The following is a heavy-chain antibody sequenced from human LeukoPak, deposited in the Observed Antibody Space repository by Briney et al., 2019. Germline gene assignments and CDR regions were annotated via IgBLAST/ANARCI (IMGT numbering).Heavy chain of an antibody. D-gene: IGHD3-16*01. V-gene: IGHV4-34*01. J-gene: IGHJ4*02. CDR3: ARHSRGLGDLTPFDY. CDR1: GGSFSGYY. Sequence: SETLSLTCAVYGGSFSGYYWSWIRQPPGKGLEWIGEINHSGSTNYNPSLKSRVTISVDTSKNQFSLKLSSVTAADTAVYYCARHSRGLGDLTPFDYWGQGTLVTVSS. CDR2: INHSGST.